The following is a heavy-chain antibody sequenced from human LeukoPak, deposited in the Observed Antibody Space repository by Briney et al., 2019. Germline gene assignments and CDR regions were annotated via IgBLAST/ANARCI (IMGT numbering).Heavy chain of an antibody. CDR2: ISYDGSNK. CDR3: ASDRVSVGTVTTPGY. J-gene: IGHJ4*02. V-gene: IGHV3-30*04. D-gene: IGHD4-17*01. Sequence: GRSLRLSCAASGFAFSSYAMHWVRQAPGKGLEWVAVISYDGSNKYYADSVKGRFTISRDNSKNTLYLQMNSLRAEDTAVYYCASDRVSVGTVTTPGYWGQGTLVTVSS. CDR1: GFAFSSYA.